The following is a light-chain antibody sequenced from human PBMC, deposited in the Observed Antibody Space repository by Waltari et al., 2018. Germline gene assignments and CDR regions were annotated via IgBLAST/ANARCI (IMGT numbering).Light chain of an antibody. CDR3: QAWDSSTVV. V-gene: IGLV3-1*01. CDR2: QDS. J-gene: IGLJ2*01. Sequence: SYELTQPPSVSVSPGQTASLTCPGAQLGDNSACWYQQKPGQSPVLVIYQDSKRPSGIPERFSGSNSGNTATLTISGTQAMDEADYYCQAWDSSTVVFGGGTKLTVL. CDR1: QLGDNS.